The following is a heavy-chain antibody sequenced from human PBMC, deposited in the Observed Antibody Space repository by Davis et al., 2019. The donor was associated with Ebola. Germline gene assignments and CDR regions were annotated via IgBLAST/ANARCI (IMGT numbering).Heavy chain of an antibody. Sequence: GSLRLSCAASGFTFSSYDMHWVRQATGKGLEWVSAIGTAGDTYYPGSVKGRFTISRENAKNSLYLQMNSLRAGDTAVYYCARDFDHSSWSPVDYWGQGTLVTVSS. D-gene: IGHD6-13*01. CDR3: ARDFDHSSWSPVDY. CDR2: IGTAGDT. CDR1: GFTFSSYD. J-gene: IGHJ4*02. V-gene: IGHV3-13*01.